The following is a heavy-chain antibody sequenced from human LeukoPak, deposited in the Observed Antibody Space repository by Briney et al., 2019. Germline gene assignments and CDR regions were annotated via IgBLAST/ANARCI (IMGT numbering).Heavy chain of an antibody. CDR2: IYYSGST. D-gene: IGHD3-9*01. V-gene: IGHV4-59*01. CDR1: GGSISSYY. J-gene: IGHJ3*02. CDR3: ARDRAPVLRYFDWLGSHAFDI. Sequence: PSETLSLTCTVSGGSISSYYWSWIRQPPGKGLEWIGYIYYSGSTNYNPSLKSRVTISVDTSKNQFSLKLSSVTAADTAVYYCARDRAPVLRYFDWLGSHAFDIWGQGKMVTVSS.